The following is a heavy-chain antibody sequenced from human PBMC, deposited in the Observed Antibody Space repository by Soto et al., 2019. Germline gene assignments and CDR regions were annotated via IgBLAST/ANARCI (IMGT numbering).Heavy chain of an antibody. CDR1: GGSVSSGSYY. J-gene: IGHJ4*02. V-gene: IGHV4-61*01. D-gene: IGHD1-1*01. CDR2: IYYSGST. CDR3: ARHRDAYNLGPFDY. Sequence: PSETLSLTCTVSGGSVSSGSYYWSWIRHPPGKGLEWIGYIYYSGSTKYNPSLKSRVTISVDTSKNQFSLKLSSVTAADTAVYYCARHRDAYNLGPFDYWGQGTLVTVSS.